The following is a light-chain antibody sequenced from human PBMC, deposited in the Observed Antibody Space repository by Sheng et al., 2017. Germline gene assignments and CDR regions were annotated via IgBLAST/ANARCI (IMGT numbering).Light chain of an antibody. CDR2: EDN. J-gene: IGLJ1*01. Sequence: QSALTQPASVSGSPGQSITISCTGISSYVGSYNLVSWYQQHPGEAPKLIIYEDNKRPSGVSNRFSGTKSGTTASLTISGLQAEDEADYYCCSYASGSTYVFGTGTKVTVL. V-gene: IGLV2-23*01. CDR3: CSYASGSTYV. CDR1: SSYVGSYNL.